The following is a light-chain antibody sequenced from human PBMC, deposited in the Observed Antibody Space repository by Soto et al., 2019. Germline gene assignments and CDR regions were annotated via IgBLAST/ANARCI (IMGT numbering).Light chain of an antibody. J-gene: IGKJ2*01. CDR2: GAS. V-gene: IGKV3-20*01. Sequence: EIVLTQSPGTLSFSPGERATLSCRASQSVSSSYLAWYQQKPGPAPRLLIYGASSRATGIPDRFSGSGSGTDFTLTVSRLEPEDFAVYYCQQYGISPYTFGQGTKLEIK. CDR1: QSVSSSY. CDR3: QQYGISPYT.